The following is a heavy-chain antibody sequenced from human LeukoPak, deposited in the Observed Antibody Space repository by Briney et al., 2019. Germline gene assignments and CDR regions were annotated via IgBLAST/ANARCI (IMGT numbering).Heavy chain of an antibody. J-gene: IGHJ4*02. Sequence: GGSLRLSCAASGFIVSSKYMSWVRQAPGRGLVGVSVTYSGGSTYYADSVKGRFTISRDNSKNTLYLQLNSLRAEDTAVYYCTKGQDHNRNELDYWGQGTLVTVSS. D-gene: IGHD1-1*01. CDR2: TYSGGST. CDR1: GFIVSSKY. CDR3: TKGQDHNRNELDY. V-gene: IGHV3-53*01.